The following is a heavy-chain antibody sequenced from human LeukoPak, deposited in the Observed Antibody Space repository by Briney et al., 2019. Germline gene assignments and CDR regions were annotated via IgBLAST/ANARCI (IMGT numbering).Heavy chain of an antibody. CDR3: ARGDDYGDYQGYWFDP. V-gene: IGHV1-2*02. Sequence: ASVKVSCKASGYTFTGYYMHWVRQAPGQGLEWMGWINPNSGGTNYAQKFQGRVTMTRDTSISTAYMELSRLRSDDTAVYYCARGDDYGDYQGYWFDPWGQGTLVTVSS. CDR2: INPNSGGT. CDR1: GYTFTGYY. J-gene: IGHJ5*02. D-gene: IGHD4-17*01.